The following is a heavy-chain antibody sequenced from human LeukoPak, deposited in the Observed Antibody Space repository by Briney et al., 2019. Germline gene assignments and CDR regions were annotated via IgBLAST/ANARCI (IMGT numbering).Heavy chain of an antibody. CDR1: GFTFSSYW. CDR3: ARAVFPKSGSSYYFDY. J-gene: IGHJ4*02. Sequence: GGSLRLSCAASGFTFSSYWMSWVRQAPGKGLDWVANIKQDGSEKYYVDSVKGRFTISRDNAKNSLYLQMNSLRAEDTAVYYCARAVFPKSGSSYYFDYWGQGTLVTVSS. D-gene: IGHD1-26*01. V-gene: IGHV3-7*01. CDR2: IKQDGSEK.